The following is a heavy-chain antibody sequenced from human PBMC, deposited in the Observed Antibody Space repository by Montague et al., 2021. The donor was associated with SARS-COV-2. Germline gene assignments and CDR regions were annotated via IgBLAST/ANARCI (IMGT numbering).Heavy chain of an antibody. Sequence: TLALTCSVYDGSFSDYSWTWIRQPAGKGLEWIGRIYTSGSTNYNPSLKSRVTMSVDTSKNQFSLKLSPVTAADTAVYYCARDERYFDWSHYYYGMDVWGQGTTVTVSS. V-gene: IGHV4-4*07. CDR3: ARDERYFDWSHYYYGMDV. CDR2: IYTSGST. CDR1: DGSFSDYS. D-gene: IGHD3-9*01. J-gene: IGHJ6*02.